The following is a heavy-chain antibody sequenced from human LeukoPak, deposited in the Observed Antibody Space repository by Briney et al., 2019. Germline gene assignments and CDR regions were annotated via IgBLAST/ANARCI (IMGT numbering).Heavy chain of an antibody. CDR2: IYPGDSDT. CDR3: ARRIYGSYSPSTYYFDY. V-gene: IGHV5-51*03. Sequence: GESLKISCKGSGYSFTSYWIGWVRQMPGKGLEWMGIIYPGDSDTRYSPSFQGQVTISADKSISTAYLQWSSLKASDTAMYYCARRIYGSYSPSTYYFDYWGQGTLVTVSS. D-gene: IGHD1-26*01. J-gene: IGHJ4*02. CDR1: GYSFTSYW.